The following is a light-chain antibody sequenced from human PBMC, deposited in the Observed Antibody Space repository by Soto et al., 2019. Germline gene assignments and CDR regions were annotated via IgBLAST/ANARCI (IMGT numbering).Light chain of an antibody. CDR1: QTISSY. Sequence: DIPMTQSPSSLSASVGDRVTITCRASQTISSYLNWYQQKPGKAPRFLISTSSSLQSGGPSRFSATGSGTYFSLTIGSLQLEHFATYYCSQSYITSFTYSPGTTVYI. J-gene: IGKJ3*01. CDR2: TSS. CDR3: SQSYITSFT. V-gene: IGKV1-39*01.